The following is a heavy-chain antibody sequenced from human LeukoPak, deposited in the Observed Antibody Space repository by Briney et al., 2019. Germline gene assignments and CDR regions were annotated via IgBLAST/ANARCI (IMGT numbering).Heavy chain of an antibody. V-gene: IGHV4-38-2*02. D-gene: IGHD3-10*01. CDR3: ARRTVRGVIAY. CDR2: IYHSGST. CDR1: GYSISSGFY. Sequence: SETLSLTCTVSGYSISSGFYWGWIRQPPGKGLECIGSIYHSGSTNYNPSLKSRVIISVDTSKNQFSLKLSSVTAADTAVYYCARRTVRGVIAYWGQGTLVTVSS. J-gene: IGHJ4*02.